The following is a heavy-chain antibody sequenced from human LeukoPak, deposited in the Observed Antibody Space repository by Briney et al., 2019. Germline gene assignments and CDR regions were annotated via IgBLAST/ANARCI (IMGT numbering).Heavy chain of an antibody. D-gene: IGHD1-20*01. V-gene: IGHV3-15*01. CDR2: IRSKTVGGTT. CDR3: TTDRGISGTTDLDY. J-gene: IGHJ4*02. CDR1: GFIFTNAW. Sequence: GGSLRLSCAASGFIFTNAWMSWVRQTPGKGLEWVGRIRSKTVGGTTDYAAPVKGRFTVSRDDSKNTFYLGMNSLKTEDTAVYYCTTDRGISGTTDLDYWGQGTLVTVSS.